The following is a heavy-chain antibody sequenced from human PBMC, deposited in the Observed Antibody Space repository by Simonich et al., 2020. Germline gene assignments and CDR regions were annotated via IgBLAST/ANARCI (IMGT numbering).Heavy chain of an antibody. Sequence: QVQLQESGPGLVKPSETLSLTCTVSGGSISSYYWSWIRQPPGKGLEWIGYIYYSGSTNNTPSLKSRVTISVDTSKNQFSLKLSSVTAADTAVYYCARSLGYYYYYYGMDVWGQGTTVTVSS. CDR2: IYYSGST. V-gene: IGHV4-59*08. CDR3: ARSLGYYYYYYGMDV. CDR1: GGSISSYY. D-gene: IGHD1-26*01. J-gene: IGHJ6*02.